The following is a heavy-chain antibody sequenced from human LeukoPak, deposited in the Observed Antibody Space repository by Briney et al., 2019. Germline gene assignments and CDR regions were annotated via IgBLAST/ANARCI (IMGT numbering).Heavy chain of an antibody. CDR1: GFTFSSYG. Sequence: GSLRLSCAASGFTFSSYGMHWVRQAPGKGLEWVAVIWYDGSNKYYADSVKGRFTISRDNSKNTLYLQMSSLRAEDTAVYYCAREPSGSSEFDYFDYWGQGTLVTVSS. J-gene: IGHJ4*02. CDR3: AREPSGSSEFDYFDY. D-gene: IGHD1-26*01. CDR2: IWYDGSNK. V-gene: IGHV3-33*01.